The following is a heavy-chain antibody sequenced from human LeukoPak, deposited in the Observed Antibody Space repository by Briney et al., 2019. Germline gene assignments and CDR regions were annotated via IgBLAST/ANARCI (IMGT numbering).Heavy chain of an antibody. J-gene: IGHJ3*01. Sequence: PGGSLRLSCAASGFTFSSYAMHWVRQAPGKGLEWVAVISYDGSNEYYADSVKGRFTISRDNSKNTLYLQMNSLGVEDTALYFCARGDYQRTGDALDVWGQGTVVTVSS. CDR1: GFTFSSYA. CDR2: ISYDGSNE. V-gene: IGHV3-30*04. D-gene: IGHD4-17*01. CDR3: ARGDYQRTGDALDV.